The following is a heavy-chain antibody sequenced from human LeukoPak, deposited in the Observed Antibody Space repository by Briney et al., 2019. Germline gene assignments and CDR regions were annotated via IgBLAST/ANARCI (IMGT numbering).Heavy chain of an antibody. CDR1: GVTFSSYG. CDR2: ISYDGSNK. J-gene: IGHJ4*02. V-gene: IGHV3-30*03. CDR3: ARGSYFDY. Sequence: PGRSLRLSCAASGVTFSSYGMHWVRQAPGKGLEWVAVISYDGSNKYYADSVKGRFTISRDNSKNTLYLQMNSLRAEDTAVYYCARGSYFDYWGQGTLVTVSS.